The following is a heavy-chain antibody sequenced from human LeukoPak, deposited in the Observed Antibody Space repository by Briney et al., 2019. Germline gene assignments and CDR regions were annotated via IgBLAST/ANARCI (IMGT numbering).Heavy chain of an antibody. CDR1: GGSFSGYY. V-gene: IGHV4-34*01. Sequence: PSETLSLTCAVYGGSFSGYYWSWIRQPPGKGLEWIGTIYYSGTTYYNPSLESRVTISEDTSKNQFSLTLRSVTAADTAVYYCARQISDYYYYYMDVWGKGTTVAVSS. CDR3: ARQISDYYYYYMDV. J-gene: IGHJ6*03. CDR2: IYYSGTT. D-gene: IGHD3-10*01.